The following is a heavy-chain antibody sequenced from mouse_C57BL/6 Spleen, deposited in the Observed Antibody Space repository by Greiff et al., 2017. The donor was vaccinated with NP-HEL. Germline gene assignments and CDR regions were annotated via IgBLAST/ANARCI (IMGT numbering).Heavy chain of an antibody. D-gene: IGHD1-1*01. CDR2: ISSGGSYT. Sequence: EVMLVESGGDLVKPGGSLKLSCAASGFTFSSYGMSWVRQTPDKRLEWVATISSGGSYTYYPDSVKGRFTISRDNAKNTLYLQMSSLKSEDTAMYYCARQDYYYGSSSEYFDYWGQGTTLTVSS. CDR1: GFTFSSYG. V-gene: IGHV5-6*02. CDR3: ARQDYYYGSSSEYFDY. J-gene: IGHJ2*01.